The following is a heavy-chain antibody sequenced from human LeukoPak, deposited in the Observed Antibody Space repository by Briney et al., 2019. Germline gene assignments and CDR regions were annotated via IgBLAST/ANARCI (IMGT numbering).Heavy chain of an antibody. Sequence: SETLSLTCSVSDDSFSTHYWTWIRHPPGKGLEWIGYISSIGSTNYNPSLKSRVTITVDTSKKQFSLKMTSVTAADTAVYYCAREYDSSGYYPSSFLDYWGQGTLVTVSS. CDR2: ISSIGST. V-gene: IGHV4-59*11. J-gene: IGHJ4*02. D-gene: IGHD3-22*01. CDR1: DDSFSTHY. CDR3: AREYDSSGYYPSSFLDY.